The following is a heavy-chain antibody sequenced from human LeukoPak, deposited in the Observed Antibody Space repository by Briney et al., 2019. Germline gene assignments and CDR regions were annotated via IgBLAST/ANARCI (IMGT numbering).Heavy chain of an antibody. CDR3: ARDEGSQGIPTSIYDY. V-gene: IGHV1-46*01. D-gene: IGHD2-2*01. Sequence: GASVKVSCKASGFSFTSHYAHWVRQAPGQGLEWMGRIDPTGDRTVYAQKFQGRITMTRDMSTNTVYMELSSLRYADTAFYFCARDEGSQGIPTSIYDYWGQGSLVTAS. J-gene: IGHJ4*02. CDR2: IDPTGDRT. CDR1: GFSFTSHY.